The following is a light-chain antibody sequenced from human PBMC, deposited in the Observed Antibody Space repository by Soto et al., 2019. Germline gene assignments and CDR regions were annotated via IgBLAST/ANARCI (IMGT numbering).Light chain of an antibody. CDR3: QHYTNWPPIT. Sequence: ILMTQSPVTLSVSPGDSATLSCRASQSIGSNLAWYQQKPGQAPRLLIYAASTRVTGLPGRFSGRGSGTEFTLTISGVQSEDFAIYYCQHYTNWPPITFGQGTRLEIK. CDR1: QSIGSN. CDR2: AAS. J-gene: IGKJ5*01. V-gene: IGKV3-15*01.